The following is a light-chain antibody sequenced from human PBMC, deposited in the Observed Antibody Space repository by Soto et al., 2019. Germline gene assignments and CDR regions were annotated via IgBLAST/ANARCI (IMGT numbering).Light chain of an antibody. Sequence: QSALTRPPSASGTPGHRVTISCSGSSSNIGSKTVNWYQQLPGTVPKLLIYNSYQRPSGVPDRFSAPKSGTSASLAISGLQSEDEADYYCSSWDASLNGYIFGTGTKVTVL. J-gene: IGLJ1*01. CDR3: SSWDASLNGYI. V-gene: IGLV1-44*01. CDR1: SSNIGSKT. CDR2: NSY.